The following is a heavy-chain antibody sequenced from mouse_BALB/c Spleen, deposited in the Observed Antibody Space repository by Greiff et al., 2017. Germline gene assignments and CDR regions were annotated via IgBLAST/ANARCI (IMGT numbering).Heavy chain of an antibody. D-gene: IGHD1-1*02. CDR1: GFTFSSYT. J-gene: IGHJ2*01. CDR3: TRDNYGFDY. CDR2: ISSGGSYT. Sequence: EVQRVESGGGLVKPGGSLKLSCAASGFTFSSYTMSWVRQTPEKRLEWVATISSGGSYTYYPDSVKGRFTISRDNAKNTLYLQMSSLKSEDTAMYYCTRDNYGFDYWGQGTTLTVSS. V-gene: IGHV5-6-4*01.